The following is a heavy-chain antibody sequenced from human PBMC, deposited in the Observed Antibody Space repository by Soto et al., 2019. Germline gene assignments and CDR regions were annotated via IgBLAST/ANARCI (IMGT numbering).Heavy chain of an antibody. J-gene: IGHJ4*02. V-gene: IGHV5-10-1*01. D-gene: IGHD5-12*01. CDR3: AREELNVDTVVFDY. Sequence: GEALNTSYKGSGSRFTSYWISWLRQMPGKSLEWMGRIDPSDSYTNYRPSLQRQVTISTEKSISTAYLQWSSLKASDTVMYYCAREELNVDTVVFDYWGQGSLGTVSS. CDR2: IDPSDSYT. CDR1: GSRFTSYW.